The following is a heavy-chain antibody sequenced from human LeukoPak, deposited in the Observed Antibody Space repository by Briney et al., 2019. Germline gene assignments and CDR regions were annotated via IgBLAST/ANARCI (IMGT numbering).Heavy chain of an antibody. D-gene: IGHD3-9*01. CDR3: PREDGIRYFDWLFEPDAFDI. Sequence: ASVKVSCKASGYTFTRYAMNWVRQAPGQGVEWMGWINTNTGNTTYAPGFTGRFVFSLDTSVGTAYLQISSLKTEDTAVYYCPREDGIRYFDWLFEPDAFDIWGQGTMVTVSS. J-gene: IGHJ3*02. CDR1: GYTFTRYA. CDR2: INTNTGNT. V-gene: IGHV7-4-1*02.